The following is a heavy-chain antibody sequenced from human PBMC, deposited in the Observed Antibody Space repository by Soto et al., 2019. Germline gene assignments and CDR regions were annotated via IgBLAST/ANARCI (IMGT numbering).Heavy chain of an antibody. J-gene: IGHJ5*02. CDR2: INHSGST. Sequence: SETLSLTCAVYGGSFSGYYWSWIRQPPGKGLEWIGEINHSGSTNYNPSLKSRVTISVDTSKNQFSRKLSSVTAADTAVYYCARCPPYSSSGYWFDPWGQGTLVTVSS. V-gene: IGHV4-34*01. D-gene: IGHD6-13*01. CDR3: ARCPPYSSSGYWFDP. CDR1: GGSFSGYY.